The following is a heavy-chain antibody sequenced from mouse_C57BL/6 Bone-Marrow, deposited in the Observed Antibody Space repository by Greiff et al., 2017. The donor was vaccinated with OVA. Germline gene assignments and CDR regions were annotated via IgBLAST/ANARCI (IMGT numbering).Heavy chain of an antibody. J-gene: IGHJ1*03. CDR1: GYTFTDYE. D-gene: IGHD1-1*01. CDR3: TFTTVVAGDWYFDV. CDR2: IDPETGGT. V-gene: IGHV1-15*01. Sequence: VQLQQSGAELVRPGASVTLSCKASGYTFTDYEMHWVKQTPVHGLEWIGAIDPETGGTAYNQKFKGKAILTADKSSSTAYMELRSLTSEDSAVYYCTFTTVVAGDWYFDVWGTGTTVTVSS.